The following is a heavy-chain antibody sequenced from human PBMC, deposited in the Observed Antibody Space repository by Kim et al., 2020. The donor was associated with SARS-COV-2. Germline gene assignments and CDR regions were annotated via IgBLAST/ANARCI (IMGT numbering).Heavy chain of an antibody. D-gene: IGHD6-19*01. V-gene: IGHV4-34*01. Sequence: SETLSLTCAVYGGSFSGYYWSWIRQPPGKGLEWIGEINHSGSTNYNPSLKSRVTISVDTSKNQFSLKLSSVTAADTAVYYCARVYRQWPYQDAFDIWGQGTMVTVSS. J-gene: IGHJ3*02. CDR1: GGSFSGYY. CDR2: INHSGST. CDR3: ARVYRQWPYQDAFDI.